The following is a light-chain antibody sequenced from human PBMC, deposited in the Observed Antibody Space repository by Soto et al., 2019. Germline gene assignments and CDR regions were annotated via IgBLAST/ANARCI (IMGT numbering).Light chain of an antibody. CDR1: QSVSSY. CDR3: QQYGSSPRT. Sequence: VLKLSPGTLSLSPGERATLSCWASQSVSSYLAWYQQKPGQAPRLLIYGASSRATGIPDRFSGSGSGTDFTLTISRLEPEDFAVYYCQQYGSSPRTFGQGSNADI. CDR2: GAS. V-gene: IGKV3-20*01. J-gene: IGKJ1*01.